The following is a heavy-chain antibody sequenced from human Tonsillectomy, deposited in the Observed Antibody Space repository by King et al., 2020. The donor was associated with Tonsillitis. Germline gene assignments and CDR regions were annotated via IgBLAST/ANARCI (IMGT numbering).Heavy chain of an antibody. J-gene: IGHJ5*02. CDR3: ARSIFGVVDPTYNWFDP. V-gene: IGHV3-48*03. D-gene: IGHD3-3*01. CDR2: ISSSGSTI. Sequence: VQLVESGGGLVQPGGSLRLSCAASGFTFSSYEMNWVRQAPGKGLEWVSYISSSGSTIYYADSVKGRFTISRDNAKNSLYLQMNSLRAEDTAVYYCARSIFGVVDPTYNWFDPWGQGTLVTVSS. CDR1: GFTFSSYE.